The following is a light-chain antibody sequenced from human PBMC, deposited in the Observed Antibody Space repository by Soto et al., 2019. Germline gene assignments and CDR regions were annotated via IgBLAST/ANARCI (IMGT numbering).Light chain of an antibody. CDR3: SSYTSSSIVV. Sequence: QSALTQPPSVSGSPGQSVTISCTGTSSDVGSYNRVSWYQQPPGTAPKLMIYEVSNRPSGVPDRFSGSKSGNTASLAISGLQAEEAADYYCSSYTSSSIVVFGGGTKLTVL. CDR1: SSDVGSYNR. V-gene: IGLV2-18*02. J-gene: IGLJ2*01. CDR2: EVS.